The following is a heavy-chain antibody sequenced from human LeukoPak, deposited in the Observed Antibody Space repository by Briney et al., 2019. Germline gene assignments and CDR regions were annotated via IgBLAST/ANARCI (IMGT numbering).Heavy chain of an antibody. Sequence: GGSLRVSCAASGFTFSSYAMHWVRQAPGKGLEWVAVISYDGSNKYYADSVKGRFTISRDNSKNTLYLQMNSLRAEDTAVYYCARDRYGSSGYYLDYWGQGTLVTVSS. CDR3: ARDRYGSSGYYLDY. V-gene: IGHV3-30*04. D-gene: IGHD3-22*01. CDR2: ISYDGSNK. CDR1: GFTFSSYA. J-gene: IGHJ4*02.